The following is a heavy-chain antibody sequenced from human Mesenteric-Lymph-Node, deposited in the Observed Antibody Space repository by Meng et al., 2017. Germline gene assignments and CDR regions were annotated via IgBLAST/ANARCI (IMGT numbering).Heavy chain of an antibody. J-gene: IGHJ5*02. CDR2: IDHSGST. V-gene: IGHV4-4*02. D-gene: IGHD5-18*01. CDR3: ARDRRIQLAPWFDP. Sequence: QVQLQESGPGLVKPSGTLSLTCAVSGGSISSSNLWSWVRQPPGKGLEWVGEIDHSGSTNYNPSLKSRVTISVDKSKNQFSLRLSSLTAADTAVYYCARDRRIQLAPWFDPWGQGTLVTVSS. CDR1: GGSISSSNL.